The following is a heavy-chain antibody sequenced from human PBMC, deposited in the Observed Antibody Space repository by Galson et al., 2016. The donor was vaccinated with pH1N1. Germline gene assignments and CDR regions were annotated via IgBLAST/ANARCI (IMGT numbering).Heavy chain of an antibody. V-gene: IGHV1-2*02. J-gene: IGHJ4*02. CDR2: INPNSGGT. CDR3: ARDRDWSYDY. D-gene: IGHD1-7*01. CDR1: GYTFTGYY. Sequence: QSGAEVKKPGASVKVSCKASGYTFTGYYIHWVRQAPGQGLELMGWINPNSGGTNYAQRFQDRVTMTRDTSITTAYMEVSRLTSDDTAVYYCARDRDWSYDYWGQGTLITVSS.